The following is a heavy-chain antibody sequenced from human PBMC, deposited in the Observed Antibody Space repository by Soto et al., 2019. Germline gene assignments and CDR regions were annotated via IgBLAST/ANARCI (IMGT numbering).Heavy chain of an antibody. CDR3: PKPGRGLGGCYPYYFDQ. J-gene: IGHJ4*02. V-gene: IGHV3-23*01. D-gene: IGHD2-15*01. CDR1: GFTFSDYS. CDR2: IGSNGDST. Sequence: XECLRLSCAASGFTFSDYSVSWFRQAPGKGLEWVSAIGSNGDSTWYADSVKGRFAISRDNSKDTLFLQMNSLRAEDTAIYYCPKPGRGLGGCYPYYFDQCGQGTLVTVPS.